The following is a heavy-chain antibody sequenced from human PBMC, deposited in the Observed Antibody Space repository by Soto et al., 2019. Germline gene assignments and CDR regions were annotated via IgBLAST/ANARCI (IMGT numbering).Heavy chain of an antibody. CDR3: ARGDYYYDNTGYYRGGVFDY. V-gene: IGHV4-31*03. D-gene: IGHD3-22*01. Sequence: SETLSLTCTVSGGSISSGGYYWSWIRQHPGKGLEWVGYIYFTGTTYYNPSLTSRLTISLDTAENQFSLSLSSVTAADTAVYYCARGDYYYDNTGYYRGGVFDYWGQGALVTVSS. CDR1: GGSISSGGYY. CDR2: IYFTGTT. J-gene: IGHJ4*02.